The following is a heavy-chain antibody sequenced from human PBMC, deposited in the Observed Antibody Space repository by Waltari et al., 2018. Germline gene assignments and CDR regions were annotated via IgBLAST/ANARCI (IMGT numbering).Heavy chain of an antibody. CDR3: ARTTFGELLFDY. CDR2: IYTSGST. CDR1: GGSISSYY. D-gene: IGHD3-10*01. J-gene: IGHJ4*02. Sequence: QVQLQESGPGLVKPSETLSLTCTVSGGSISSYYWSWIRQPAGKGLEWIGRIYTSGSTNYSPSLESGVTMSVGTSKNQFSLKLSSVTAADTAVYYCARTTFGELLFDYWGQGTLVTVSS. V-gene: IGHV4-4*07.